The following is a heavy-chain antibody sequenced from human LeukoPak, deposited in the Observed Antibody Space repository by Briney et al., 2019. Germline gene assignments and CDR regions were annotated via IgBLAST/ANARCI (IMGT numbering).Heavy chain of an antibody. Sequence: GGSLRLSCAASGFTFSSYAMSWVRQAPGKGLEWVSAISGSGGSTYYADSVKGRFTISRDNSKKSLYLQMSSLRPEDTGVYYCAKSRAPTAAPDAFDVWGQGTMVTVSS. J-gene: IGHJ3*01. V-gene: IGHV3-23*01. CDR1: GFTFSSYA. CDR3: AKSRAPTAAPDAFDV. D-gene: IGHD1-14*01. CDR2: ISGSGGST.